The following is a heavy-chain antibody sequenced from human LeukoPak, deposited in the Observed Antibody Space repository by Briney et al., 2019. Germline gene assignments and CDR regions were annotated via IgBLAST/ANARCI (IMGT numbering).Heavy chain of an antibody. CDR1: GGSISSSSYY. V-gene: IGHV4-39*01. CDR2: IYYSGST. D-gene: IGHD6-13*01. Sequence: SETLSLTCTVSGGSISSSSYYWGWLRPPPGQGLEWVGSIYYSGSTYYNPSLQSRVTISVDTYKNQFSLKLSSVTAADTAVYYCATSGAAAGYYYYGMDVWGQGTTVTVSS. CDR3: ATSGAAAGYYYYGMDV. J-gene: IGHJ6*02.